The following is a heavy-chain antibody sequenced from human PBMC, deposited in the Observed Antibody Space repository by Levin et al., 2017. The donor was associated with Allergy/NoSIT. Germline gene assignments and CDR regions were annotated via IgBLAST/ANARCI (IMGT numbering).Heavy chain of an antibody. J-gene: IGHJ4*02. Sequence: SETLSLTCAVSGGSISSGVYSWSWIRQPPGTGLEWIVYVSPSGSSDYNPSLKSRVTISVDRSKNQFSLKLRSVTAADTAVYFCATYMVLGLGGFDSWGQGTLVTVSS. CDR3: ATYMVLGLGGFDS. CDR2: VSPSGSS. V-gene: IGHV4-30-2*01. D-gene: IGHD3-10*01. CDR1: GGSISSGVYS.